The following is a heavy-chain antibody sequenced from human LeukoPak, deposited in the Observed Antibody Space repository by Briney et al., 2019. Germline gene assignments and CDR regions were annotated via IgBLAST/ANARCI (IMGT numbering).Heavy chain of an antibody. CDR2: ISAYNGNT. CDR3: ARADWWDDILTGGPYYYYMDV. V-gene: IGHV1-18*04. Sequence: RASVKVSCKASGYTFTGYYMHWVRQAPGQGLEWMGWISAYNGNTNYAQKLQGRVTMTTDTSTSTAYMELRSLRSDDTAVYYCARADWWDDILTGGPYYYYMDVWGKGTTVTVSS. CDR1: GYTFTGYY. D-gene: IGHD3-9*01. J-gene: IGHJ6*03.